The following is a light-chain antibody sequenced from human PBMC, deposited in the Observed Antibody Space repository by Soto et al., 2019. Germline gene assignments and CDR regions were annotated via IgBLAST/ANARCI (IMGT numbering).Light chain of an antibody. V-gene: IGKV1-39*01. CDR2: AAS. J-gene: IGKJ1*01. CDR3: QQSYSTTRT. CDR1: QSISSY. Sequence: DIQMPQSPSSLSASVGDRVTITCRASQSISSYLNWYQQKPGKAPKLLIYAASTLQSGVPSRFSGSGSGTDFTLTISSLQPEDFATYYCQQSYSTTRTFGQGTKVEIK.